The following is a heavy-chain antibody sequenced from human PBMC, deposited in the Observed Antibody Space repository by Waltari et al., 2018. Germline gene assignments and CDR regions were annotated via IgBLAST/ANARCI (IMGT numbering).Heavy chain of an antibody. CDR3: VLYSSSFLGDC. Sequence: EVPLVESGGGLVQPGGSLRLSCAASGFTFSTYWMHWVRQAPGKGLVSVSHINPDGSIINYADSVKGRFTISRDNAKSTLFLQMNSLRAEDTAVYYCVLYSSSFLGDCWGQGTLVTVSS. D-gene: IGHD6-13*01. V-gene: IGHV3-74*01. CDR2: INPDGSII. J-gene: IGHJ4*02. CDR1: GFTFSTYW.